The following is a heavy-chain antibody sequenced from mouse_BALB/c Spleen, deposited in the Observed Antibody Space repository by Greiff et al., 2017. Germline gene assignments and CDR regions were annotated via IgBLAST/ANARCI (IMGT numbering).Heavy chain of an antibody. V-gene: IGHV1-7*01. CDR3: ARRYYYAMDY. CDR2: INPSTGYT. J-gene: IGHJ4*01. CDR1: GYTFTSYW. Sequence: QVQLQQSGAELAKPGASVKMSCKASGYTFTSYWMHWVKQRPGQGLEWIGYINPSTGYTEYNQKFKAKATLTADKSSSTAYMQLSSLTSEDSAVYYCARRYYYAMDYWGQGTSVTVSS.